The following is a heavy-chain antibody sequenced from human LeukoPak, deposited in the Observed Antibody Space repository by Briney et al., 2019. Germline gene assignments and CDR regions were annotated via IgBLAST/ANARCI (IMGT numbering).Heavy chain of an antibody. V-gene: IGHV3-21*01. CDR3: ARVSVICGGDCFDY. CDR1: GFTFSSYA. J-gene: IGHJ4*02. Sequence: GGSLRLSCAASGFTFSSYAMSWVRQAPGKGLEWVSSISGSSSYIYYADSVKGRFTISRDNAKNSLYVQMNSLRAEDTAVYYCARVSVICGGDCFDYWGQGTLVTVSS. CDR2: ISGSSSYI. D-gene: IGHD2-21*01.